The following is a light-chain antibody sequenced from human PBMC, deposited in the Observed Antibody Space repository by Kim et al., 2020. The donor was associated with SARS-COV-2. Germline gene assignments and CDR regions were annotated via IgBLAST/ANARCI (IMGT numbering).Light chain of an antibody. CDR3: STWDSSLRGYV. CDR2: RNT. Sequence: QPSTLPCPGNSNNVDNHAAAWLQQHQGRPPKLLSYRNTNRPSGISERFSASRSGNTASLMITGLQPEDEADYYCSTWDSSLRGYVFGAGTKVTVL. CDR1: SNNVDNHA. J-gene: IGLJ1*01. V-gene: IGLV10-54*04.